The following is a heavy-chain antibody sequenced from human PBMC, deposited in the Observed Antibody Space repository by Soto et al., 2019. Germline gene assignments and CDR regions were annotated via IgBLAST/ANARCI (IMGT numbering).Heavy chain of an antibody. V-gene: IGHV3-23*01. J-gene: IGHJ1*01. CDR3: AKEGITMIVVVTAYFQH. CDR1: GFTFSSYA. Sequence: GGSLRLSCAASGFTFSSYAMSWVRQAPGKGLEWVSAISGSGGSTYYADSVKGRFTISRDNSKNTLYLQMNSLRAEDTAVYYCAKEGITMIVVVTAYFQHWGQGTLVTVSS. D-gene: IGHD3-22*01. CDR2: ISGSGGST.